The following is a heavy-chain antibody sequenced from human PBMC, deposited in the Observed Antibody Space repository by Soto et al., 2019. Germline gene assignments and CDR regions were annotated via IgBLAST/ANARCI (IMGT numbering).Heavy chain of an antibody. D-gene: IGHD3-3*01. Sequence: GGSLRLSCAASGFTFSSYAMSWVRQAPGKGLEWVSAISGSGGSTYYADSVKGRFTISRDNSKNTLYLQMNSLRAEDTAVYYRAKDLGYYDFWSGYPWGQGTLVTVSS. CDR1: GFTFSSYA. CDR2: ISGSGGST. V-gene: IGHV3-23*01. CDR3: AKDLGYYDFWSGYP. J-gene: IGHJ5*02.